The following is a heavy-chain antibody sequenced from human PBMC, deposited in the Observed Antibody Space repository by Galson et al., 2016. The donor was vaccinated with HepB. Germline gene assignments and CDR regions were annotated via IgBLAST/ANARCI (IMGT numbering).Heavy chain of an antibody. CDR2: ISGSGGST. Sequence: SLRLSCAASGFTLSSYAMSWVRQAPGKGLEWVSAISGSGGSTYYADSVKGRFTISRDNSKNTLYLQMNSLRAEDTAIYYCAKDHSSNWYAYYYYYMDVWGKGTTVTVSS. CDR3: AKDHSSNWYAYYYYYMDV. V-gene: IGHV3-23*01. D-gene: IGHD6-13*01. CDR1: GFTLSSYA. J-gene: IGHJ6*03.